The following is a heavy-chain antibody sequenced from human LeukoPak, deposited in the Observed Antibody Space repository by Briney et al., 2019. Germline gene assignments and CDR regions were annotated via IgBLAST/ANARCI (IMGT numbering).Heavy chain of an antibody. Sequence: GGSLRLSCAVSGFTVSSNHMSWVRQAPGKGLEWVSVSYNDGNTYYTDSVKGRFAISRDNSKNTVFLQMNSLRAEDTPMYYCARDREVVTARAQMDFWGKGTTVTVSS. CDR3: ARDREVVTARAQMDF. J-gene: IGHJ6*04. D-gene: IGHD2-21*02. CDR2: SYNDGNT. CDR1: GFTVSSNH. V-gene: IGHV3-53*01.